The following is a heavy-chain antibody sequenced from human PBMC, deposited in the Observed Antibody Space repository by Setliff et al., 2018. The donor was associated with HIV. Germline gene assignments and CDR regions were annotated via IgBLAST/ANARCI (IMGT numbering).Heavy chain of an antibody. J-gene: IGHJ4*02. CDR3: ARHPREEPQRNYKFDS. CDR1: GGSISNYY. Sequence: KTSETLSLTCTVSGGSISNYYWSWIRQPPGKGLEWIGYIYSTGYTNYHPSLKTRATISLDTSKSQFSLRLTSVTATDTAIYYCARHPREEPQRNYKFDSWGQGTLVTVSS. D-gene: IGHD1-7*01. CDR2: IYSTGYT. V-gene: IGHV4-4*09.